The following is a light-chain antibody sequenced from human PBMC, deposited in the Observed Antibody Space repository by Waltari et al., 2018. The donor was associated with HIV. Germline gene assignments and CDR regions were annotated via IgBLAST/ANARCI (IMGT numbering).Light chain of an antibody. CDR2: AAS. CDR3: QQVKSYPLT. V-gene: IGKV1-39*01. Sequence: DIQMTQSPSSLSASVGDRVTITCRASQSISSYLNWYQQKPGKAPKLLIYAASSLQSGVPSRFSGSGSGTDFTLTISSLQPEDFATYYCQQVKSYPLTFGQGTRLEIK. CDR1: QSISSY. J-gene: IGKJ5*01.